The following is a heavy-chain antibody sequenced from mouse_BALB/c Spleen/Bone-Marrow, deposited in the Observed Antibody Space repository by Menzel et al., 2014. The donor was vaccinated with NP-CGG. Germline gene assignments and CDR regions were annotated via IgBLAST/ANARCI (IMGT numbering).Heavy chain of an antibody. V-gene: IGHV1-62-2*01. CDR2: FYPGSGSI. CDR3: ARHEDYGSSYYYAMDY. D-gene: IGHD1-1*01. Sequence: VQLQQSGAVLVKPGASVKLSCKASGYTFTEYIIHWVKQRSGQGLEWIGWFYPGSGSIKYNEKFKDKATLTADKSSSTVCMELSRLTSEDSAVYFCARHEDYGSSYYYAMDYWGQGTSVTVSS. CDR1: GYTFTEYI. J-gene: IGHJ4*01.